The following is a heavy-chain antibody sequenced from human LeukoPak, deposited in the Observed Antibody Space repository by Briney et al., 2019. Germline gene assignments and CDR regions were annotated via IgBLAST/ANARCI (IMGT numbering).Heavy chain of an antibody. V-gene: IGHV1-2*02. CDR2: INHNSGGT. CDR1: GYTCTGYY. CDR3: ARVKKYYDSSGYLYYFDY. J-gene: IGHJ4*02. D-gene: IGHD3-22*01. Sequence: GASVKVSCEASGYTCTGYYIHWVRQAPGQGLEWMGRINHNSGGTNYAQKFQGRVTMTRDTSISTAYMELSRLRSDDTAVYYCARVKKYYDSSGYLYYFDYWGQGTLVTVSS.